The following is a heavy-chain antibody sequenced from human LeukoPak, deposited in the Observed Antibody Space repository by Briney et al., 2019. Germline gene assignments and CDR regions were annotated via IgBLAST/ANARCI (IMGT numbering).Heavy chain of an antibody. CDR1: GFSFSDHS. D-gene: IGHD1-7*01. CDR3: TSGPLTGTTNY. V-gene: IGHV3-30*04. Sequence: PGGALRLSCAASGFSFSDHSIHWVRPAPGKGVEWVTVISYDGSDKFYTDSVKGRFLISRDNSKNTLYLQMSSLKTEDTAVHYCTSGPLTGTTNYWGQGTLVTVSS. J-gene: IGHJ4*02. CDR2: ISYDGSDK.